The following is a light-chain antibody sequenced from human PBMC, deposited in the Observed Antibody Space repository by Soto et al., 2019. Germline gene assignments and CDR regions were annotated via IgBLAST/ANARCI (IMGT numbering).Light chain of an antibody. Sequence: DIQMTQSPSSLSASVGDRVTLACRASQSISNNLNWYQQKPGKAPKLLIYAASSLQSGVPSRFSGSGSGTDFTLTISSLQLEDFATYYCQQTYNTRTFGQGTKVDIK. V-gene: IGKV1-39*01. J-gene: IGKJ1*01. CDR3: QQTYNTRT. CDR2: AAS. CDR1: QSISNN.